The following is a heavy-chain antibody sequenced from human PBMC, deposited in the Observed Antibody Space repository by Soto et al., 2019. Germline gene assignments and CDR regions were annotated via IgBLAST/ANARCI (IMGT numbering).Heavy chain of an antibody. J-gene: IGHJ6*02. CDR1: GGSISSGNYY. Sequence: TLSLTCTVSGGSISSGNYYWNWIRQHPGKGLEWIGNMYNSGSTYYNPSLQSRITISEDTSKNQFSLNLISVTAADTAVYYCARDRGFGMDVWGQGTTVTVSS. V-gene: IGHV4-31*03. CDR2: MYNSGST. CDR3: ARDRGFGMDV.